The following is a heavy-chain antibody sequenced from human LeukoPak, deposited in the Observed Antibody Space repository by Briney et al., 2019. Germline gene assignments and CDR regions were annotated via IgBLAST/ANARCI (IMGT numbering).Heavy chain of an antibody. Sequence: GGSLRLSCAASGFTFSSYEMNWDRQAPGKVLEWVSYITSSSSSTSYADSGKGPFSIATDNYKNSLYLQMTYLRTADTSVSYRVRVHPLFYMDVWGKGNTVTVSS. CDR2: ITSSSSST. V-gene: IGHV3-48*03. CDR3: VRVHPLFYMDV. J-gene: IGHJ6*03. CDR1: GFTFSSYE.